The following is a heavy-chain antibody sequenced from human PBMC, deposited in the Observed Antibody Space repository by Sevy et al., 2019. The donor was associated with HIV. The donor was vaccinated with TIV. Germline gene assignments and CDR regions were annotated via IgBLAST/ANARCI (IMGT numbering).Heavy chain of an antibody. CDR1: GFTFSGSA. D-gene: IGHD3-22*01. CDR2: IRSKANSYAT. J-gene: IGHJ3*02. CDR3: TSRFGGYYYDSSGYYDQGAGAFDI. Sequence: GESLKISCAASGFTFSGSAMHWVRQASGKGLEWVGRIRSKANSYATAYAASVKGRFTISRDDSKNTAYLQMNSLKTEATALYYCTSRFGGYYYDSSGYYDQGAGAFDIWGQGTMVTVSS. V-gene: IGHV3-73*01.